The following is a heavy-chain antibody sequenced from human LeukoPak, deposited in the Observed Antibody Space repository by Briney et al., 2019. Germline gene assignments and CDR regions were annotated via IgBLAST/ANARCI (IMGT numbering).Heavy chain of an antibody. CDR2: ISGSGGST. Sequence: GGSLRLSCAASGFTFSSYAMSWVRQAPGKGLEWVSAISGSGGSTYYADSVKGRFTISRDNSKNTLYLQMNSLSAEDTAVYYCAKENCDILTGYYAWWCYYGMDVWGQGTTVTVSS. D-gene: IGHD3-9*01. J-gene: IGHJ6*02. CDR1: GFTFSSYA. CDR3: AKENCDILTGYYAWWCYYGMDV. V-gene: IGHV3-23*01.